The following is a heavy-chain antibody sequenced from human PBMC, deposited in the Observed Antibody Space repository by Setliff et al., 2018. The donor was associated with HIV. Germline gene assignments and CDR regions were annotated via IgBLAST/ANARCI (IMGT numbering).Heavy chain of an antibody. CDR3: ARGREKQWPVLADCLFDF. CDR1: GGTFSSYA. V-gene: IGHV1-8*02. J-gene: IGHJ4*02. Sequence: ASVKVSCKASGGTFSSYAFSWVRQAPGQGLEWMGWMNPNSGNTGYAQKFQGRVTLTRHTSISTVYMEVSSLRSEDTAVYYCARGREKQWPVLADCLFDFWGQGTLVTVSS. CDR2: MNPNSGNT. D-gene: IGHD6-19*01.